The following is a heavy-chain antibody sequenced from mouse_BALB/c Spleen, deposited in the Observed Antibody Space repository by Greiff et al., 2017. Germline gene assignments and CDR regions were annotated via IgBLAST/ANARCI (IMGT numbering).Heavy chain of an antibody. CDR2: IYPGDGDT. Sequence: VHLVESGAELVRPGSSVKISCKASGYAFSSYWMNWVKQRPGQGLEWIGQIYPGDGDTNYNGKFKGKATLTADKSSSTAYMQLSSLTSEDSAVYFCARRVYYGSSSPYFDYWGQGTTLTVSS. J-gene: IGHJ2*01. D-gene: IGHD1-1*01. CDR3: ARRVYYGSSSPYFDY. V-gene: IGHV1-80*01. CDR1: GYAFSSYW.